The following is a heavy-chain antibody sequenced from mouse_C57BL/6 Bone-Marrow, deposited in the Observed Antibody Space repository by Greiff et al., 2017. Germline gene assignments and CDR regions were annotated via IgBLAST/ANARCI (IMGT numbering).Heavy chain of an antibody. CDR3: AACDGSYFDF. Sequence: VQLQQSGPELVRPGASVKLSCTASGFNIKDDYIHWVKQRPEQGLEWIGWINPDIGDTEYASKFQGKATITSDKSSNTADLQLSSLTSEDTAVYYCAACDGSYFDFWGQGTPLTVAS. CDR2: INPDIGDT. J-gene: IGHJ2*01. D-gene: IGHD2-3*01. V-gene: IGHV14-4*01. CDR1: GFNIKDDY.